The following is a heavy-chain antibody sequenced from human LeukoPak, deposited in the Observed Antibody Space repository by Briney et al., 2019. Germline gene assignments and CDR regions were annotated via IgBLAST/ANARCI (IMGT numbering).Heavy chain of an antibody. V-gene: IGHV1-46*01. D-gene: IGHD2-2*01. J-gene: IGHJ4*02. CDR1: GYTFTGYY. Sequence: ASVKVSCRASGYTFTGYYMHWVRQAPGQGLEWMGIINPSGGSTSYAQKFQGRVTMTRDTSTSTVYMELSSLRSEDTAVYYCALGVVPAAAEGGFDYWGQGTLVTVS. CDR2: INPSGGST. CDR3: ALGVVPAAAEGGFDY.